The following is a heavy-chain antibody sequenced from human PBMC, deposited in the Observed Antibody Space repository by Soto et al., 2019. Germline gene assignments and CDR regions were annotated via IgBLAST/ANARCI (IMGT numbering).Heavy chain of an antibody. CDR1: GGTFSSYA. Sequence: SVKVSCKASGGTFSSYAISWVRQAPGQGLEWMGGIIPIFGTANYAQKFQGRVTITADESTSTAYMELSSLRSEDTAVYYCAREEGDVLVPPDMGGIQNWSDPWG. J-gene: IGHJ5*02. D-gene: IGHD2-2*01. V-gene: IGHV1-69*13. CDR3: AREEGDVLVPPDMGGIQNWSDP. CDR2: IIPIFGTA.